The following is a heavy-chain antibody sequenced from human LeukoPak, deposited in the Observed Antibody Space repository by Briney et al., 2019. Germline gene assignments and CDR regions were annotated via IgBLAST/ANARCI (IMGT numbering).Heavy chain of an antibody. CDR1: GFTFSDHY. Sequence: GGSLRLSCAASGFTFSDHYMDWVRQAPGKGLEWVGRIRSKANSHTTEYAASVKGRFAISRDDSKISLYLQMNSLKTEDTAVYYCTILPSNWYYFDYWGQGTLVTVSS. CDR2: IRSKANSHTT. D-gene: IGHD6-13*01. J-gene: IGHJ4*02. CDR3: TILPSNWYYFDY. V-gene: IGHV3-72*01.